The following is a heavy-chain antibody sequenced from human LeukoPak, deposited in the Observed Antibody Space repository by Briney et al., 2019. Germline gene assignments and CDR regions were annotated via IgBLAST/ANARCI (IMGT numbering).Heavy chain of an antibody. CDR1: GFAFSSYT. D-gene: IGHD5-12*01. V-gene: IGHV3-23*01. Sequence: GGSLRLSCAASGFAFSSYTMSWVRQAPGKGLEWVSAISGSGDSTYYAGSVKGRFAISRDNSKNTLYRQMNSLRAEDTAVYYCAKDSGSNGYDPIDSWGQGTLVTVSS. CDR3: AKDSGSNGYDPIDS. J-gene: IGHJ4*02. CDR2: ISGSGDST.